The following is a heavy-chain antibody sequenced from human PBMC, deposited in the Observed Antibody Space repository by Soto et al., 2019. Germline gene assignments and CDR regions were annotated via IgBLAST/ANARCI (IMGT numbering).Heavy chain of an antibody. J-gene: IGHJ4*02. CDR2: IYYSGST. Sequence: QVQLQESGPGLVKPSETLSLTCTVSGDSISTYSWSWIRQPPGKGLEWIGYIYYSGSTNYNPSVKSRVTISVDTSKKPISLRLSSVTAADTAVYYCAREKGGDYFDYWGQGTLVTVSS. V-gene: IGHV4-59*01. CDR3: AREKGGDYFDY. D-gene: IGHD1-26*01. CDR1: GDSISTYS.